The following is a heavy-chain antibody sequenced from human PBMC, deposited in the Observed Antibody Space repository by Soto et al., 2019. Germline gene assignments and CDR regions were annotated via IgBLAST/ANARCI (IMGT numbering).Heavy chain of an antibody. CDR2: ISGSGGST. J-gene: IGHJ4*02. V-gene: IGHV3-23*01. Sequence: EVQLLESGGGLVQPGGSLRLSCAASGFTFSSYAMSWVRQAPGKGLEWVSAISGSGGSTYYADSVKGRFTISRDNSQNTLYLQMNSLRAEDTAVYYCAKDHGDCSSTSCYPDYWGQGTLVTVSS. D-gene: IGHD2-2*01. CDR1: GFTFSSYA. CDR3: AKDHGDCSSTSCYPDY.